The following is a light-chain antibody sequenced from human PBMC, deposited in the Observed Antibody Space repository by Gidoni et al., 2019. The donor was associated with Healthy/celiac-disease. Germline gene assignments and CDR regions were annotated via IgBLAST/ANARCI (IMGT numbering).Light chain of an antibody. CDR3: QAWASSSVV. Sequence: SYELTQPPSVSVSPGQTASITCSGDKLGDKYACWYQQKPGPSPVLVIYQDSKRPSGIPERFSGSNSGNTATLTISGTQAMDEADYYCQAWASSSVVFGGGTKLTVL. V-gene: IGLV3-1*01. CDR2: QDS. J-gene: IGLJ2*01. CDR1: KLGDKY.